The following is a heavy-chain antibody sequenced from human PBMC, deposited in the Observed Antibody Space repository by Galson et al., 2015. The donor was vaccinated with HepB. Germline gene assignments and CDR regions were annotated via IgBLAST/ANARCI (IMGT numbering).Heavy chain of an antibody. J-gene: IGHJ4*02. CDR2: ISSSSIYT. Sequence: SLRLSCAASEFTSSDYYMSWIRQAPGKGLEWVSYISSSSIYTSYADSVKGRFTISRDNAKNSLYLQMNSLRAEDTAVYYCAREQTSYGYLDYWGQGTLVTVSS. CDR1: EFTSSDYY. D-gene: IGHD5-18*01. V-gene: IGHV3-11*05. CDR3: AREQTSYGYLDY.